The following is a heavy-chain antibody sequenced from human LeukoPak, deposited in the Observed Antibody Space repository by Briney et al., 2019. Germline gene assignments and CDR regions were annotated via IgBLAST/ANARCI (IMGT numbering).Heavy chain of an antibody. CDR2: INHSGST. CDR3: ARGQHSEDYGMDV. D-gene: IGHD2-2*01. Sequence: SETLSLTCAVYGGSFSGYYWSWIRQPPGKGLEWIGEINHSGSTNYNPPLKGRVTISVDTSKNQFSLKLSSVTAADTAVYYCARGQHSEDYGMDVWGQGTTVTVSS. V-gene: IGHV4-34*01. CDR1: GGSFSGYY. J-gene: IGHJ6*02.